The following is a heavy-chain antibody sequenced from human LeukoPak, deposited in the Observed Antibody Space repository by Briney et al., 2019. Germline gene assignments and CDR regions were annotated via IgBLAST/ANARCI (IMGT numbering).Heavy chain of an antibody. D-gene: IGHD5-18*01. CDR1: GFTFDDYA. J-gene: IGHJ4*02. CDR2: ISWNSGSI. V-gene: IGHV3-9*01. Sequence: PGRSLRLSCAASGFTFDDYAMHWVRQAPGKGLEWVSGISWNSGSIGYADSVKGRFTISRDNAKNSLYLQMNSLRAEDTAVYFCARGGSDTAMAHDYWGQGTLVTVSS. CDR3: ARGGSDTAMAHDY.